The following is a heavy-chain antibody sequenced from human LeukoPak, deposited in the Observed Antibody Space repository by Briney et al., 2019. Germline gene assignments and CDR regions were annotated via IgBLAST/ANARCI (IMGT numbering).Heavy chain of an antibody. D-gene: IGHD2-8*02. CDR1: GGSVSSSSYY. Sequence: SETLSLTCTVSGGSVSSSSYYGGWIRQPPGKGLEWIATIYYNGNTCYSPSLKNRVTISLDTSKNQFSLRVSSVTAADTAVYYCARLLARGDFDSWGQGTLVTVSS. J-gene: IGHJ4*02. V-gene: IGHV4-39*01. CDR2: IYYNGNT. CDR3: ARLLARGDFDS.